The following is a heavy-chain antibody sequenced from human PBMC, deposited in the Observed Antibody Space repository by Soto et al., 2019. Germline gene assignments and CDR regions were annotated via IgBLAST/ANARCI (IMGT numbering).Heavy chain of an antibody. D-gene: IGHD3-22*01. CDR3: ARAMGRGSSGYYSYYYGMDV. J-gene: IGHJ6*02. CDR1: GGSISSYY. Sequence: SETLSLTCTVSGGSISSYYWSWIRQPPGKGLKWIGYIYYSGSTNYNPSLKSRVTISVDTSKNQFSLKLSSVTAADTAVYYCARAMGRGSSGYYSYYYGMDVWGQGTTVTVSS. V-gene: IGHV4-59*01. CDR2: IYYSGST.